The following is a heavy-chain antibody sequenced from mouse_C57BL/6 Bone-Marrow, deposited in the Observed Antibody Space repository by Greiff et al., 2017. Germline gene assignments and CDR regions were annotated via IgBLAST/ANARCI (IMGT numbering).Heavy chain of an antibody. CDR1: GYTFTGYW. V-gene: IGHV1-9*01. J-gene: IGHJ3*01. CDR3: ERLTTTMITTDAY. D-gene: IGHD2-4*01. CDR2: ILPGSGST. Sequence: QVQLQQSGAELMKPGASVKLSCKATGYTFTGYWIEWVKQRPGHGLEWIGEILPGSGSTNYNEKFKGKATFTADTSSNTAYMQLSSLTTEDSAIYYCERLTTTMITTDAYWGQGTLVTVSA.